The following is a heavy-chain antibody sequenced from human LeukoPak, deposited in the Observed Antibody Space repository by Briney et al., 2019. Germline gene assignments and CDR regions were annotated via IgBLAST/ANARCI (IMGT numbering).Heavy chain of an antibody. D-gene: IGHD6-19*01. V-gene: IGHV3-64D*09. CDR1: GFTFSSYT. Sequence: SGGSLRLSCEAFGFTFSSYTMHWVRQAPGRGLEYVSAITGSGGNTFYADSVKGRFTISRDNSKNTLYLQMSSLRAEDTAVYYCVKPTGKYNSGWYFDYWGQGTLVTVSS. CDR3: VKPTGKYNSGWYFDY. CDR2: ITGSGGNT. J-gene: IGHJ4*02.